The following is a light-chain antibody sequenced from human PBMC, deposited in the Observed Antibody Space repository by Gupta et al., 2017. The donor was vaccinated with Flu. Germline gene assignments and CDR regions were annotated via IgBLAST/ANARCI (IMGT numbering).Light chain of an antibody. J-gene: IGLJ2*01. Sequence: GNNLGHSYESWYQHKPRQGPVPVIYAKNSRPSGIPDRFSGSSSGNTASLTMTGAQAEDEADYHCSSRDSTDNHQAVFGGGTKLTVL. CDR3: SSRDSTDNHQAV. CDR1: NLGHSY. CDR2: AKN. V-gene: IGLV3-19*01.